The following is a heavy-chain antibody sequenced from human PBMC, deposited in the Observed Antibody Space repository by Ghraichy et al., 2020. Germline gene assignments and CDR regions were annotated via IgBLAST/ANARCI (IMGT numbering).Heavy chain of an antibody. CDR3: AKGPGYSSAWIDPNPDY. V-gene: IGHV3-23*01. D-gene: IGHD6-19*01. CDR1: GFTFSNYA. J-gene: IGHJ4*02. Sequence: GESLNISCATSGFTFSNYAMSWVRQAPGKGLEWVSAISGSGGSTYYADPVKGRFTISRDNSKNTLYLQMNSLRAEDTAVYYCAKGPGYSSAWIDPNPDYWGQGTLVTVSS. CDR2: ISGSGGST.